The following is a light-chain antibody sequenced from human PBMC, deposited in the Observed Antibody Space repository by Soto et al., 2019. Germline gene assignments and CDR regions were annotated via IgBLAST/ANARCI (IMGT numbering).Light chain of an antibody. J-gene: IGKJ4*01. V-gene: IGKV3-11*01. CDR3: QQRSSWPIT. Sequence: EIVLTQSPDTLSLSPGETATLSCRASQSARSYLAWYQQRPGQTPRLLFYDISNRATGVPARFSASASETDFTLTISSLEPEDFAVYYCQQRSSWPITFGGGTKLEIK. CDR1: QSARSY. CDR2: DIS.